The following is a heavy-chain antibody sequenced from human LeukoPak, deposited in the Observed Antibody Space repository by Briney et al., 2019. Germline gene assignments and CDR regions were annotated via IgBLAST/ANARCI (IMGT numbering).Heavy chain of an antibody. Sequence: SETLSLTCTVSGGSISSGGYYWSWIRQHPGKGLEWIGYIYYSGSTYYNPSLKSRVTISVDTSKNQFSLKLSSVPAADTAVYYCARGMAATGGIFDYWGQGTLVTASS. CDR1: GGSISSGGYY. J-gene: IGHJ4*02. D-gene: IGHD7-27*01. V-gene: IGHV4-31*03. CDR2: IYYSGST. CDR3: ARGMAATGGIFDY.